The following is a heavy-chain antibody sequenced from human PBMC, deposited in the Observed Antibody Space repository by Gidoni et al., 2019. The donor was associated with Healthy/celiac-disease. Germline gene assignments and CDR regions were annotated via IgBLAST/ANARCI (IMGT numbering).Heavy chain of an antibody. Sequence: EVQLVESGGGWVQHGGSVRLPGAASGFTFRSYSMNWVRQAPGKGLEWVSYISSSSSTIYYADSVKGRFTISRDNAKNSLYLQMNSLRDEDTAVYYCARDQTYPTDAFDIWGQGTMVTVSS. V-gene: IGHV3-48*02. J-gene: IGHJ3*02. CDR3: ARDQTYPTDAFDI. CDR2: ISSSSSTI. CDR1: GFTFRSYS.